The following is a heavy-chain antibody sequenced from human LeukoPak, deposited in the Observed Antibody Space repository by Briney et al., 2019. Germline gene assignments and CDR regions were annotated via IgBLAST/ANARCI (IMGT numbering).Heavy chain of an antibody. V-gene: IGHV3-30*18. CDR1: GFTFSSYG. Sequence: GGSLRLSCAASGFTFSSYGMHWVRQAPGKGLEWVAVISYDGSNKYYADSVKGRFTISRDNSKNTLYLQMNSLRAEDTAVYYCAKDRIAAARTPYYWGQGTLVTVSS. CDR3: AKDRIAAARTPYY. D-gene: IGHD6-13*01. CDR2: ISYDGSNK. J-gene: IGHJ4*02.